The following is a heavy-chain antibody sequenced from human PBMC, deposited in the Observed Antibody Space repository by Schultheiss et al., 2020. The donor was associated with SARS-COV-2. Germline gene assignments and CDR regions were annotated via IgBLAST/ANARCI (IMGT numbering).Heavy chain of an antibody. Sequence: GGSLRLSCAASGFTFSSYAMHWVRQAPGKGLEWVSRINSDGSSTSYADSVKGRFTISRDNAKNTLYLQMNSLRAEDTAVYYCAKPGGDCSSTSCYNYYYYYGMDVWGQGTTVTVSS. CDR2: INSDGSST. CDR1: GFTFSSYA. D-gene: IGHD2-2*01. V-gene: IGHV3-74*01. J-gene: IGHJ6*02. CDR3: AKPGGDCSSTSCYNYYYYYGMDV.